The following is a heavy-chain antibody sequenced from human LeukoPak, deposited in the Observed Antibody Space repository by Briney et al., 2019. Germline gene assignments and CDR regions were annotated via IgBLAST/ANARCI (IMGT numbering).Heavy chain of an antibody. J-gene: IGHJ4*02. D-gene: IGHD4-17*01. V-gene: IGHV4-59*01. Sequence: SETLSLTCTVSGGSISSYYWSWIRQPPGKGLEWIGYIYYSGSTNYNPSLKSRVTISVDTSKNQFSLKLSSVTAADTAVYYCARAGGYGDPIDYWGQGTLVLVSS. CDR3: ARAGGYGDPIDY. CDR2: IYYSGST. CDR1: GGSISSYY.